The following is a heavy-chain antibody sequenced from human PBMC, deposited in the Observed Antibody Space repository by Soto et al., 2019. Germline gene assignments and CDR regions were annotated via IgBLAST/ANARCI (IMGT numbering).Heavy chain of an antibody. V-gene: IGHV1-3*01. Sequence: GASVKVSCKASGYTFTSYAMHWVRQAPGQRLEWMGWINGGNGNTKYSQKFQGRITFTRDTSANTAYMELSSLRYEDTAVYYCAGAGAGYDLDHWGQGTLVTVSS. CDR1: GYTFTSYA. D-gene: IGHD5-12*01. CDR2: INGGNGNT. CDR3: AGAGAGYDLDH. J-gene: IGHJ4*02.